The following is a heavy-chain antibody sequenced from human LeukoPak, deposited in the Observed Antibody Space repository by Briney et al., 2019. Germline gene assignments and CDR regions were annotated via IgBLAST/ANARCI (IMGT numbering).Heavy chain of an antibody. D-gene: IGHD6-13*01. J-gene: IGHJ4*02. V-gene: IGHV3-64*02. CDR2: IGSYGTST. CDR3: ARYRSSSWYDY. Sequence: KGLESVSAIGSYGTSTYYAGSMKGRCTISRDNSKNTQYLQMSSLRPEDMAVYYCARYRSSSWYDYWGQGTLVTVSS.